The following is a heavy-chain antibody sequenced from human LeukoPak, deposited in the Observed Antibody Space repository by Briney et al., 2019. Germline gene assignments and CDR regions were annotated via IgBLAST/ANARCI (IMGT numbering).Heavy chain of an antibody. CDR1: GYTFTGYY. CDR3: ARVSGSSRDY. D-gene: IGHD1-26*01. J-gene: IGHJ4*02. CDR2: IIPILGIA. Sequence: ASVKVSCKASGYTFTGYYMHWVRQAPGQGLEWMGRIIPILGIANYAQKFQGRVTITADKSTSTAYMELSSLRSEDTAVYYCARVSGSSRDYWGQGTLVTVSS. V-gene: IGHV1-69*04.